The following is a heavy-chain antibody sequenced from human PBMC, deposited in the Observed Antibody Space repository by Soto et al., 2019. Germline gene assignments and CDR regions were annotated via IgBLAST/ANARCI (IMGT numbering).Heavy chain of an antibody. Sequence: QVHLVQSGAEVKKPGASVKVSCKGSGYDFTTYGITWVRQAPGQGLEWMAWISAHNGNTDYAQKLQARVTVTRDTPTSTAYMELRSLRSDDTAMYYCARGRYGDYWGQGALVTVSA. CDR1: GYDFTTYG. J-gene: IGHJ4*02. CDR2: ISAHNGNT. D-gene: IGHD1-1*01. CDR3: ARGRYGDY. V-gene: IGHV1-18*01.